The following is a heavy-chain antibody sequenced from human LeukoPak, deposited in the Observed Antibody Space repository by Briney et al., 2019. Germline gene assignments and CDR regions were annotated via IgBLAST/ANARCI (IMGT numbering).Heavy chain of an antibody. J-gene: IGHJ4*02. CDR3: VVSLTWFGDGRGYFDY. CDR1: GGSISSYY. V-gene: IGHV4-4*07. CDR2: IYTSGST. D-gene: IGHD3-10*01. Sequence: KPSETLSLTCTVSGGSISSYYWSWIRQPAGKGLEWIGRIYTSGSTNYNPSLKSRVTMSVDTPKNQFSLKLSSVTAADTAVYYCVVSLTWFGDGRGYFDYWGQGTLVTVSS.